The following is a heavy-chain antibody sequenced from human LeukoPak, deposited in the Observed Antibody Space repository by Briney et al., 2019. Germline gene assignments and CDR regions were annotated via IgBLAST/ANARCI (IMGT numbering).Heavy chain of an antibody. V-gene: IGHV5-10-1*01. CDR1: GHSFTSSW. CDR2: IDPSDSYT. CDR3: ARRPVSSSSDYYGMDV. Sequence: GESLKISCKGSGHSFTSSWISWVRQMPGKGLEWMGRIDPSDSYTNHSPSFQGHVTISADKSISTAYLQWSSLKASDTAMYYCARRPVSSSSDYYGMDVWGQGTTVTVSS. J-gene: IGHJ6*02. D-gene: IGHD6-6*01.